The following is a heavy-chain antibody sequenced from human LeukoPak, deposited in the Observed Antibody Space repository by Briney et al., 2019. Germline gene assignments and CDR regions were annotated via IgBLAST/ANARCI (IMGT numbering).Heavy chain of an antibody. J-gene: IGHJ6*03. V-gene: IGHV4-61*02. CDR1: GDSVSSDTYY. CDR2: VYASGTT. Sequence: KSSETLSLTCTVSGDSVSSDTYYWSWIPQPARKGLVWIGRVYASGTTNYNPSLKSRVTISTDTSKNQFSLKLSSVTAADTAVYYCARRVFGVVDYMDVWGKGTTVTVSS. D-gene: IGHD3-3*01. CDR3: ARRVFGVVDYMDV.